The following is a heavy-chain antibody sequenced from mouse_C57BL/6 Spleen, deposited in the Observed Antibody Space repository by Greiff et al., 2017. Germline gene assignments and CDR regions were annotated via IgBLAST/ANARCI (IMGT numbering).Heavy chain of an antibody. V-gene: IGHV1-82*01. CDR2: IYPGDGDT. CDR3: ARWPLDY. Sequence: QVQLQQSGPELVKPGASVKISCKASGYAFSSSWLNWVKQRPGKGLEWIGRIYPGDGDTNYNGKFKGKATLTADKSSSTAYMQLSSLTSEDSAVYFCARWPLDYWGQGTTLTVSS. J-gene: IGHJ2*01. CDR1: GYAFSSSW.